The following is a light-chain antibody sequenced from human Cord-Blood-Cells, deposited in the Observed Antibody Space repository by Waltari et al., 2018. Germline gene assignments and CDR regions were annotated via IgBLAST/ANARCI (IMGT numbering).Light chain of an antibody. J-gene: IGLJ3*02. CDR2: RNN. CDR3: AAWDDSLSGRV. CDR1: SSNIGSNY. Sequence: QSVLPQPPSASGTPGQRATISCSGSSSNIGSNYVYWYQQRPGTAPKLLIYRNNQRPSGVPDRFSGSKSGTSASLAISGLRSEDEADYYCAAWDDSLSGRVFGGGTKLTVL. V-gene: IGLV1-47*01.